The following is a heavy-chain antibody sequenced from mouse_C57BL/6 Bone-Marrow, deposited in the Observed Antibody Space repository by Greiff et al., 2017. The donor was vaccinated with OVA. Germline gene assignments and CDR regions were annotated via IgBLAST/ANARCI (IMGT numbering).Heavy chain of an antibody. D-gene: IGHD1-1*01. J-gene: IGHJ1*03. V-gene: IGHV1-55*01. Sequence: VQGVESGAELVKPGASVKMSCKASGYTFTSYWITWVKQRPGQGLEWIGDIYPGSGSTNYNEKFKSKATLTVDTSSSTAYMQLSSLTSEDSAVYYCARFGDGSSHWYFDVWGTGTTVTVSS. CDR3: ARFGDGSSHWYFDV. CDR1: GYTFTSYW. CDR2: IYPGSGST.